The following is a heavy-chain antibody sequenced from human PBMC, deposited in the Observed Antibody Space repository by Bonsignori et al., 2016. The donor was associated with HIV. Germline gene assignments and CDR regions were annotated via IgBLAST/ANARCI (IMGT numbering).Heavy chain of an antibody. Sequence: SETLSLTCTVSGGSISSSTYYWSWIRQPAGKGLEWIGRIYSSEITNYNPSLKSRVTISIDRYKNQFSLKLKSVSAADTALYYCARGGPRLGTLDFWGQGTLVTVSS. CDR1: GGSISSSTYY. CDR3: ARGGPRLGTLDF. D-gene: IGHD7-27*01. J-gene: IGHJ4*02. V-gene: IGHV4-61*02. CDR2: IYSSEIT.